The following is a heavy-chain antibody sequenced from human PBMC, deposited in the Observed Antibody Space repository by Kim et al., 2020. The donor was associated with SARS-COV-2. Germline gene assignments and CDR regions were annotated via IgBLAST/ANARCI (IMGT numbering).Heavy chain of an antibody. CDR3: ARASFGYYDN. V-gene: IGHV1-69*10. Sequence: SVKVSCKVSGGPFRNYAMSWVRQAPGQGLEWMGRIMPMLDSIDYAQRFQGRVTITADKSTETIYMEMRALRIEDTAVYYCARASFGYYDNWGQGTLVTVSS. J-gene: IGHJ4*02. CDR1: GGPFRNYA. CDR2: IMPMLDSI. D-gene: IGHD3-22*01.